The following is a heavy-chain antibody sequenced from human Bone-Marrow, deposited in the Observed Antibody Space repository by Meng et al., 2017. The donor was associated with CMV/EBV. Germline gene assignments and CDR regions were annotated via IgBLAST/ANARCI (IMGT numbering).Heavy chain of an antibody. V-gene: IGHV1-24*01. CDR3: ARVGRYCSSTSCFNAFDI. D-gene: IGHD2-2*01. CDR1: GYTLTELS. CDR2: FDPEDGET. J-gene: IGHJ3*02. Sequence: ASVKVSCKVSGYTLTELSMHWVRQAPGKGLEWMGGFDPEDGETIYAQKFQGRVTMTEDTSTDTAYMELSSLRSEDTAVYYCARVGRYCSSTSCFNAFDIWGQGTMVTVSS.